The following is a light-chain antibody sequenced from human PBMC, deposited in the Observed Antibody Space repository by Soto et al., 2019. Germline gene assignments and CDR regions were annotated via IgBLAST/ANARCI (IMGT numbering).Light chain of an antibody. V-gene: IGKV1-12*01. J-gene: IGKJ5*01. CDR2: EAT. CDR3: QQANSFPIT. Sequence: VQMTQSPSSVSASVGDTVTITCRASQGLKFLAWYQQKPGKAPRLLIYEATNLQSGVPPRFSGSGSGTDFTLTISSLQPEDFATYFCQQANSFPITFGQGTRLAIK. CDR1: QGLKF.